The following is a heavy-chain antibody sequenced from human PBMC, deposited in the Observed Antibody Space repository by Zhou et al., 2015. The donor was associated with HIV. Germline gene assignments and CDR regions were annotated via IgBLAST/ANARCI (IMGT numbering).Heavy chain of an antibody. CDR2: IIPIFGTA. CDR3: ARYPKVCGGDCLRRPLWYFDL. CDR1: GGTSISHA. J-gene: IGHJ2*01. V-gene: IGHV1-69*01. D-gene: IGHD2-21*02. Sequence: QVQLVQSGAEVKRPGSSVKVSCKASGGTSISHAISWVRQAPGRGLEWMGGIIPIFGTANYGQTSQDRVTITADPSTRTVYMELSSLRSEDTAVYYCARYPKVCGGDCLRRPLWYFDLWGRGTLVTVSS.